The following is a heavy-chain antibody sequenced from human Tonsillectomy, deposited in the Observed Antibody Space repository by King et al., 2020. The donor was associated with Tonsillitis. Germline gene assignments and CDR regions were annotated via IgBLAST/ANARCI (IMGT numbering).Heavy chain of an antibody. Sequence: VQLVESGAEVKKPGASVKVSCKASGYTFTSYYMHWVRQAPGQGLEWMGIINPSGGSTIYAQKFQGRVTMTRDTSTSTVYMELSSLRSEDTAFYFCANAFGGGRPFDYWGQGTLVTVSS. CDR2: INPSGGST. V-gene: IGHV1-46*01. J-gene: IGHJ4*02. CDR3: ANAFGGGRPFDY. CDR1: GYTFTSYY. D-gene: IGHD2-15*01.